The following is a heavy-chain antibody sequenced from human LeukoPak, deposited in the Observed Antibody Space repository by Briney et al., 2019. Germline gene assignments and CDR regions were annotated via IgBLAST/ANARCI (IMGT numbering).Heavy chain of an antibody. J-gene: IGHJ5*02. V-gene: IGHV3-23*01. CDR2: ISGSGGSA. D-gene: IGHD6-13*01. Sequence: GGSLRLSCAASGFTFRSYAMSWVRQAPGKGLEWVSAISGSGGSAYYADSVKGRFTISRDNSKNTLYLQMNSLGAEDTAIYYCARAVRSSWYLEGWFDPWGQGTLVTVSS. CDR3: ARAVRSSWYLEGWFDP. CDR1: GFTFRSYA.